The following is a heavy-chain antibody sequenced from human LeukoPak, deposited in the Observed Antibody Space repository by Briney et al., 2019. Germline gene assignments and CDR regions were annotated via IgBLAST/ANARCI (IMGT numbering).Heavy chain of an antibody. D-gene: IGHD6-13*01. J-gene: IGHJ1*01. CDR3: ARGYSSSWSHIAQPTEYFQH. Sequence: SETLSLTCTVAGRSISNYYWSWIRQPAGKGPEWIGRIYISGSTNYNPSLKSRVTMSVDTSKNQFSLKLSPVTAADTAVYYCARGYSSSWSHIAQPTEYFQHWGQGTLVTVSS. CDR1: GRSISNYY. V-gene: IGHV4-4*07. CDR2: IYISGST.